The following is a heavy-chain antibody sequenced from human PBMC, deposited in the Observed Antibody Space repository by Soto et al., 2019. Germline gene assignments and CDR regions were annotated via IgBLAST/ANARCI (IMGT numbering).Heavy chain of an antibody. CDR1: GYSFTSYW. CDR3: ARQTRLPAARGYYGMDV. J-gene: IGHJ6*02. D-gene: IGHD2-2*01. CDR2: IDPSDSYT. Sequence: GESLKISCKGSGYSFTSYWISWVRQMPGKGLEWMGRIDPSDSYTNYSPSFQGHVTISADKSISTAYLQWSSLKASDTAMYYCARQTRLPAARGYYGMDVWGQGTTVTVSS. V-gene: IGHV5-10-1*01.